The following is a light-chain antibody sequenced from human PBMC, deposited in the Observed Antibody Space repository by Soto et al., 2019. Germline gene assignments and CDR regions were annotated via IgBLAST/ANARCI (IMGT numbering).Light chain of an antibody. CDR2: AAS. J-gene: IGKJ1*01. Sequence: EIVLTQSPGTLSLSPGERATLSCRASQSVRNNYLAWYQQRPGQAPRLLIYAASSRATGIPDRFSGSGSGTDFTLTISRLEPEDFAVYFCQQHGSSPWTFGQGTKVDIK. V-gene: IGKV3-20*01. CDR3: QQHGSSPWT. CDR1: QSVRNNY.